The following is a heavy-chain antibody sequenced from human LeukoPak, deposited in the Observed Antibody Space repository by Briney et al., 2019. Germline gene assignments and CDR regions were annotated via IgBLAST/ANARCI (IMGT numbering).Heavy chain of an antibody. V-gene: IGHV3-15*01. D-gene: IGHD6-19*01. CDR1: GITFSNAW. J-gene: IGHJ4*02. CDR2: IYRSSNGETT. Sequence: GGSLRLSCAASGITFSNAWMTWVRQAPGKGLEWVGRIYRSSNGETTDYGAPVKGRFTMSRDDSEKTLYLQMNSLKTEDTAVYYCTTYSSGSCPFWGQGTLVTVSS. CDR3: TTYSSGSCPF.